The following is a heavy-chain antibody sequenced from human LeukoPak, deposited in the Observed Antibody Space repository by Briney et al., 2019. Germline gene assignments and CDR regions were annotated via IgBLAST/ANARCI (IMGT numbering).Heavy chain of an antibody. J-gene: IGHJ3*02. V-gene: IGHV6-1*01. CDR3: ARDADEVDTFDI. Sequence: SQTLSLTCAISGDSVSSNSVTWNWIRQSPSRGLEWLGRTYYRSKWHNDYSVSVKSRITINPDTSKNQFSLQLNSVTPEDTAIYYCARDADEVDTFDIWGQGTMVTVSS. CDR2: TYYRSKWHN. CDR1: GDSVSSNSVT.